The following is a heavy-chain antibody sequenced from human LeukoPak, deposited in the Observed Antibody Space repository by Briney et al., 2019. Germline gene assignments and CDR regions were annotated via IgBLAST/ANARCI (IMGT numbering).Heavy chain of an antibody. CDR2: IRYEGSNK. J-gene: IGHJ3*02. V-gene: IGHV3-30*02. Sequence: GGSLRLSCAASGFTFSSYGMHWVRLAPGKGLEWVAFIRYEGSNKYYADSVKGRFTISRDNSKNTPYLQMNSLRAEDTAVHHCAKDQGEGWFGEFDPFDIWGQATMVTDSS. CDR1: GFTFSSYG. CDR3: AKDQGEGWFGEFDPFDI. D-gene: IGHD3-10*01.